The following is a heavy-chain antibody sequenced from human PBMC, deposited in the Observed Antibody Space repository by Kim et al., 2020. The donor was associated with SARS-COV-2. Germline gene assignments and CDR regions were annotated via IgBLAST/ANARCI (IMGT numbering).Heavy chain of an antibody. D-gene: IGHD3-10*01. CDR3: AKEAGDPVLLWFGEFDY. Sequence: GGSLRLSCAASGFTFSSYGMHWVRQAPGKGLEWVAVISYDGSNKYYADSVKGRFTISRDNSKNTLYLQMNSLRAEDTAVYYCAKEAGDPVLLWFGEFDYWGQGTLVTVSS. V-gene: IGHV3-30*18. CDR1: GFTFSSYG. J-gene: IGHJ4*02. CDR2: ISYDGSNK.